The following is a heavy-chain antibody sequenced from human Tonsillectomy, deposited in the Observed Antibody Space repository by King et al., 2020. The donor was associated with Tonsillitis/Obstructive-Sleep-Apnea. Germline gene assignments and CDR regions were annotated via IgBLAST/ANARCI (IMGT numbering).Heavy chain of an antibody. CDR3: ARGYCSGGSCYFFDY. D-gene: IGHD2-15*01. V-gene: IGHV5-51*01. J-gene: IGHJ4*02. CDR1: GYSFTSYW. CDR2: IYPGDSDT. Sequence: LVQSGPEVKKPGESLKISCKGSGYSFTSYWIGWVRQMPGKGLEWMGIIYPGDSDTRYSPSFQGQVTISADKSVSTAYLQWSSLKASDTAMYYCARGYCSGGSCYFFDYWGQGTLVTVSS.